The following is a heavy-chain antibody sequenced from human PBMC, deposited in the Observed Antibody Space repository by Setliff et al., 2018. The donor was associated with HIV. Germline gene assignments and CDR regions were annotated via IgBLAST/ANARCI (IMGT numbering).Heavy chain of an antibody. CDR2: RSPIFSTT. CDR3: AITSRGYSLQRGGAFDI. J-gene: IGHJ3*02. Sequence: SVKVSCKGSGDTFTTYVVSWVSQAPGQGLEWMGGRSPIFSTTNYAQKFQGRVTITTDESTSRAYMELSSLRSEDTAVYYCAITSRGYSLQRGGAFDIWGQGTLVTVSS. CDR1: GDTFTTYV. V-gene: IGHV1-69*05. D-gene: IGHD3-22*01.